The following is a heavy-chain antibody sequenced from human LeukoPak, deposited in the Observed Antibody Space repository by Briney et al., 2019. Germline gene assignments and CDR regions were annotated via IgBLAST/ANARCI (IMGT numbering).Heavy chain of an antibody. J-gene: IGHJ3*02. V-gene: IGHV4-59*01. CDR3: ARGGIQLWHDAFDI. Sequence: SETLSLTCTVSDGSISSYYWSWIRQPPGKGLEWIGYIYYSGSTNYNPSLKSRVTISVDTSKNQFSLKLSSVTAADTAVYYCARGGIQLWHDAFDIWGQGTMVTVSS. CDR2: IYYSGST. D-gene: IGHD5-18*01. CDR1: DGSISSYY.